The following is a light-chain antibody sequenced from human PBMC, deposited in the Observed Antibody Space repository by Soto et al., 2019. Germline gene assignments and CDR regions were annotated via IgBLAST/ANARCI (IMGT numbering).Light chain of an antibody. V-gene: IGLV2-14*01. CDR1: SSDVGDYKY. CDR2: EVS. Sequence: QSVLTQPASVSGSPGQSITISCTGTSSDVGDYKYVSWYQHHPGKAPKVRIYEVSKRPSGVSNRFSGSKSGNTASLTISGLQAEDEGDYYCSSYTRSNIWVFGGGTKVTVL. CDR3: SSYTRSNIWV. J-gene: IGLJ3*02.